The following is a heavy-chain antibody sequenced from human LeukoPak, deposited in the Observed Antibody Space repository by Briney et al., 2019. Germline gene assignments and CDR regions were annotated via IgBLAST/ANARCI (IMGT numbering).Heavy chain of an antibody. CDR3: AKDINYYDSSGYQGDY. D-gene: IGHD3-22*01. Sequence: GGSLRLSCAASGFTFSSYAMSWVRQAPGKGLEWVSAISGSGGSTYYADSVKGRFTISRDNSKNTLYLQMNSLRAEDTAVYYCAKDINYYDSSGYQGDYWGQGTLVTVSS. V-gene: IGHV3-23*01. J-gene: IGHJ4*02. CDR2: ISGSGGST. CDR1: GFTFSSYA.